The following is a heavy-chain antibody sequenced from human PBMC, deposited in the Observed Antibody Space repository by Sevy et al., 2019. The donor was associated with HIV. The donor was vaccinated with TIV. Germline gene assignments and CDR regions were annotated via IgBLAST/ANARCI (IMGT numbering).Heavy chain of an antibody. CDR1: GFSFSTYW. Sequence: GGSLRLSCAASGFSFSTYWMHWVRQAPGKGLEWVANIKQDESEKYYVASVKGRFTISRDNAKNSVYLEMNSLRPEDTAIYYCAEGNSGSFDYWGQGTRVTVSS. V-gene: IGHV3-7*01. D-gene: IGHD3-22*01. CDR2: IKQDESEK. J-gene: IGHJ4*02. CDR3: AEGNSGSFDY.